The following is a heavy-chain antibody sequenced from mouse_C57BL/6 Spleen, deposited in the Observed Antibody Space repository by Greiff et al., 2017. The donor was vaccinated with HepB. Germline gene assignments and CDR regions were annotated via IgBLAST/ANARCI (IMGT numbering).Heavy chain of an antibody. CDR1: GSTFTSYW. Sequence: QVQLQQPGAELVKPGASVKLSCKASGSTFTSYWMQWVKQRPGQGLEWIGEIDPSDSYTNYNQKFKGKATLTVDTSSSTAYMQLSSLTSEDSAVYYWARRWYSDWYCEVWGTGTTVTVSS. CDR3: ARRWYSDWYCEV. V-gene: IGHV1-50*01. J-gene: IGHJ1*03. D-gene: IGHD1-1*02. CDR2: IDPSDSYT.